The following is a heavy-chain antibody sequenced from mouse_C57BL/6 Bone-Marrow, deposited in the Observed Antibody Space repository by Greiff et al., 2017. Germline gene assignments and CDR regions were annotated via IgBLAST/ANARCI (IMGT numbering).Heavy chain of an antibody. CDR2: ISSGGSYT. Sequence: EVHLVESGGDLVKPGGSLKLSCAASGFTFSSYGMSWVRQTPDKRLEWVATISSGGSYTYYPDSVKGRFTISRDNAKNTLYLQMSSLKSEDTAMYYCARRIVPPFAYWGQGTLVTVSA. CDR1: GFTFSSYG. CDR3: ARRIVPPFAY. J-gene: IGHJ3*01. V-gene: IGHV5-6*01.